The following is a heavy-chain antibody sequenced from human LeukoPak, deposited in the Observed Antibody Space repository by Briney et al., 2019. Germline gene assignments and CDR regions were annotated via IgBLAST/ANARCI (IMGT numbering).Heavy chain of an antibody. D-gene: IGHD4-23*01. CDR1: GFTFRSYD. CDR3: AQDSGGQENFDY. CDR2: IGTSGDP. J-gene: IGHJ4*02. Sequence: GGSLRLSCAASGFTFRSYDMHWVRQTTREALEWVPSIGTSGDPFYPASVKGRFTISRENAKNSLYLQMNSLRAGDTAVYYCAQDSGGQENFDYWGQGTLVTVSS. V-gene: IGHV3-13*05.